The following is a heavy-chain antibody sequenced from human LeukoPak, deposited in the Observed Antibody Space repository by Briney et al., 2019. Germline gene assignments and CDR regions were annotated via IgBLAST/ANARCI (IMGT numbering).Heavy chain of an antibody. Sequence: GGSLRLSCAASGFTFSSYAMSWVRQAPGKGLEWVSAISGSGGSTYYADSVKGRFTISRDNTKNTLYLQLNSLRADDTAVYYCARAHSSSSTFDLWGQGTLVTVSS. CDR1: GFTFSSYA. V-gene: IGHV3-23*01. J-gene: IGHJ4*02. CDR2: ISGSGGST. D-gene: IGHD6-6*01. CDR3: ARAHSSSSTFDL.